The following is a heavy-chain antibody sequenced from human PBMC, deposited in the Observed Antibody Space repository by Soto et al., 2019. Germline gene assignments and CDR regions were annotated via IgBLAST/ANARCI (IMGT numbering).Heavy chain of an antibody. CDR3: ATDIHATWLLNS. Sequence: PGGSLRLSCAASGFTFSGKTMYWVRQAPGKGLEWVALIAPDASQIYYADSVKGRFTISRDNSKNTLYLQMSSLRAEDTSLYLCATDIHATWLLNSWGQGTLVTVSS. D-gene: IGHD2-2*02. J-gene: IGHJ4*02. CDR2: IAPDASQI. V-gene: IGHV3-30-3*01. CDR1: GFTFSGKT.